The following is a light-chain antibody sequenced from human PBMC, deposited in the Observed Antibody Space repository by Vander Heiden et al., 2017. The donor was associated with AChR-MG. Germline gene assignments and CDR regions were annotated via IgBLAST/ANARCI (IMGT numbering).Light chain of an antibody. Sequence: SSELTHDPDVSVALGQTVRITCQGDSLRSYYASWYQQKPGQAPVLVIYGKNSRPSGIPDRFSGSTSGNTGSLTITGAQAEDEADYYCNSRDSSGNHWVFGGGTKLTVL. CDR2: GKN. J-gene: IGLJ3*02. V-gene: IGLV3-19*01. CDR1: SLRSYY. CDR3: NSRDSSGNHWV.